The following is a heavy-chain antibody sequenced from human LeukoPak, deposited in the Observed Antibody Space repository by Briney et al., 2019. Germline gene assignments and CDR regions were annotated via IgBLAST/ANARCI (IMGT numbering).Heavy chain of an antibody. D-gene: IGHD6-19*01. V-gene: IGHV4-39*07. J-gene: IGHJ4*02. CDR3: AREGMYSSGERGFDY. CDR2: IYYSGST. Sequence: LETLSLTCTVSGGSISSSSYYWGWIRQPPGKGLEWIGSIYYSGSTYYNPSLKSRVTISVDTSKNQFSLKLSSVTAADTAVYYCAREGMYSSGERGFDYWGQGTLVTVSS. CDR1: GGSISSSSYY.